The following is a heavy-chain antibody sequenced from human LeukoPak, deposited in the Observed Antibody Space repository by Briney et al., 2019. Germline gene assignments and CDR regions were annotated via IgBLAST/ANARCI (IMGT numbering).Heavy chain of an antibody. CDR2: IKYDGSAT. J-gene: IGHJ4*02. Sequence: GGSLRLSCAASGFTSSNYWMHWIRQVPGKGLVWVSHIKYDGSATNYADSVKGRFTISRDNAKNTLYLQMNSLRAEDTAVYYCVSGSLQSGYNFDYWGQGALVTVSS. D-gene: IGHD3-3*01. V-gene: IGHV3-74*01. CDR1: GFTSSNYW. CDR3: VSGSLQSGYNFDY.